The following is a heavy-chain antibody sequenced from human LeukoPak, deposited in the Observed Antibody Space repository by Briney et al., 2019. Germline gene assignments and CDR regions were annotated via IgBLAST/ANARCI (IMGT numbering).Heavy chain of an antibody. CDR3: ARRSIAPSEDLDY. Sequence: PGGSLRFSCAASGFTFSDYYMSWIRQAPGKGLEWVSYISSSSSYTNYADSVKGRFTISRDNAKNSLYLQMNSLRAEDTAVYYCARRSIAPSEDLDYWGQGTLVTVSS. J-gene: IGHJ4*02. CDR2: ISSSSSYT. V-gene: IGHV3-11*06. D-gene: IGHD6-6*01. CDR1: GFTFSDYY.